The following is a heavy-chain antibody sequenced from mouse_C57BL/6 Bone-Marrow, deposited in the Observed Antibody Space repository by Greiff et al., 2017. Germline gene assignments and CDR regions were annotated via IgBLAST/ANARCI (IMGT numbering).Heavy chain of an antibody. CDR2: INPSNGCT. CDR1: GYTFTSHW. Sequence: VQPQQPGTEMVKPGASVKLSCKASGYTFTSHWVHWVKQRPGQGLEWIGNINPSNGCTNYNEKFKSKATPTVDKSSSTAYMQLSSLTSEDSAVYYCAREGYFYYGSSYPWYFDVWGTGTTVTVSS. V-gene: IGHV1-53*01. D-gene: IGHD1-1*01. J-gene: IGHJ1*03. CDR3: AREGYFYYGSSYPWYFDV.